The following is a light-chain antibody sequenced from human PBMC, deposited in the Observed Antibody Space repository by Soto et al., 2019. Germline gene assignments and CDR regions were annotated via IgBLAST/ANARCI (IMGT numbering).Light chain of an antibody. CDR3: EAWDNSMNVIL. V-gene: IGLV1-51*01. Sequence: QSVLTQPPSVSAAPGQTVTISCSGSSSNIGNHYVSWYQQFPGTAPKLLLYDNNERPSGIPDRFSGSKSGTSATLGITGLQTGDEADYYCEAWDNSMNVILFGGGTK. CDR2: DNN. J-gene: IGLJ2*01. CDR1: SSNIGNHY.